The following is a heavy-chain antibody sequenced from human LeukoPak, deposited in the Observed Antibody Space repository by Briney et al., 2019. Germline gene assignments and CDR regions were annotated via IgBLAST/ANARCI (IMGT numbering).Heavy chain of an antibody. CDR2: ISTYNGDT. CDR1: GYTFKSYA. V-gene: IGHV1-18*01. J-gene: IGHJ4*02. Sequence: ASVKVSCKASGYTFKSYAISWVRQAPGQGLEWMGWISTYNGDTNYAQKFQGRVTMTTDTSTSTAYMGLRSLRSDDTAVYYCARDPSNTSGWYIYFDYWGQGALVTVSS. D-gene: IGHD6-19*01. CDR3: ARDPSNTSGWYIYFDY.